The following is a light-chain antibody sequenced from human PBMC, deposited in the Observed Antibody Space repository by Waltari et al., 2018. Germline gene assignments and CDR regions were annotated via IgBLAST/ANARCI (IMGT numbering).Light chain of an antibody. CDR3: QQYENSPLT. V-gene: IGKV3-20*01. CDR2: DSS. Sequence: EVILTQSPDTLSLSPGARATLSCRASQNITNNYLAWYQQKPGLAPRLLLYDSSSRATGGPDRFSGSGSGTDFTLTIGRLEPEDYAVYYCQQYENSPLTFGGGTQVETK. CDR1: QNITNNY. J-gene: IGKJ4*01.